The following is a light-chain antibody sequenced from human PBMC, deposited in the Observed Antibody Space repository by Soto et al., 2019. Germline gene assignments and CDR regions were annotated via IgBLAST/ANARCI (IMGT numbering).Light chain of an antibody. CDR1: QSVSSSY. Sequence: EIVLTQSPGTLSLSPGERATLSCRASQSVSSSYLAWYQQKPGQAPRLLIYGASSRATGIPDRFSGSGSGTDFTLTISRLEPEDFAVYYCQQYGSSLPLTFGGGTKEEIK. CDR3: QQYGSSLPLT. J-gene: IGKJ4*01. V-gene: IGKV3-20*01. CDR2: GAS.